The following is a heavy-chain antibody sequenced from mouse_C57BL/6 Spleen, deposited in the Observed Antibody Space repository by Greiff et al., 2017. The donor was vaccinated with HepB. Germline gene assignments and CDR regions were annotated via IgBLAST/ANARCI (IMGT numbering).Heavy chain of an antibody. Sequence: VQLQQPGAELVKPGASVKLSCKASGYTFTSSWMQWVKQRPGQGLEWIGVLDPSDSYTNYHQKFKGKATLTVDTSSSTAYRQPSSRTSEDSAVYYWARSGTVVAPSYARDYWGQGTSVTVSS. D-gene: IGHD1-1*01. V-gene: IGHV1-50*01. CDR3: ARSGTVVAPSYARDY. CDR1: GYTFTSSW. CDR2: LDPSDSYT. J-gene: IGHJ4*01.